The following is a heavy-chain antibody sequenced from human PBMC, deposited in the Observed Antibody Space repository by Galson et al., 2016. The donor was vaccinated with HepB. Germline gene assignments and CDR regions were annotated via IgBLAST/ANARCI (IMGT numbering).Heavy chain of an antibody. D-gene: IGHD2-15*01. CDR3: ASDGGFGIHFDS. CDR2: IESTGSHI. V-gene: IGHV3-21*05. Sequence: SLRLSCAASGFIFSTHNMNWVRQAPGKGLEWVSYIESTGSHIYYADSVKGRFIISRDNAKNSLDLQMNSLRDEDTAVYYCASDGGFGIHFDSWGQGTLVTVSS. J-gene: IGHJ4*02. CDR1: GFIFSTHN.